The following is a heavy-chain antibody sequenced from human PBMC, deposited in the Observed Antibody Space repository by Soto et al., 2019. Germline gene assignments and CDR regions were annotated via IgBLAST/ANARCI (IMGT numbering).Heavy chain of an antibody. J-gene: IGHJ3*02. Sequence: ASVKVSCKASGYTFTGYYMHWVRQAPGQGLEWMGWINPNSGGTNYAQKFQGWVTMTRDTSISTAYMELSRLRSDDTAVYYCARSYYDFWSGYRNDFEIWGQGTMVTVSS. D-gene: IGHD3-3*01. CDR2: INPNSGGT. V-gene: IGHV1-2*04. CDR1: GYTFTGYY. CDR3: ARSYYDFWSGYRNDFEI.